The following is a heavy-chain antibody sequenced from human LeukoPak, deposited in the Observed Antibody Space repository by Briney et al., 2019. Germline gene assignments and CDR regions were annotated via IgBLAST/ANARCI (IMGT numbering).Heavy chain of an antibody. Sequence: ASVKVSCKASGYTFISYYMHWVRQAPGQGLEWMGIINPSGGSTSYAQKFQGRVTMTRDTSTSTVYMELNNLRSEDTAVYYCARDMGPPNTYYYGSGPVGYWGQGTLVTVSS. CDR3: ARDMGPPNTYYYGSGPVGY. CDR1: GYTFISYY. D-gene: IGHD3-10*01. CDR2: INPSGGST. V-gene: IGHV1-46*01. J-gene: IGHJ4*02.